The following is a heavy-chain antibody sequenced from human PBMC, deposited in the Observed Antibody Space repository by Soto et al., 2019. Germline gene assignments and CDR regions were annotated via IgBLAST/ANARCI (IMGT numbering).Heavy chain of an antibody. Sequence: GGSLSLSCAASGFIFSNFAMYWVRRAPGKGLEWVSSIRQSGDRSSYADSAKGRFTISRDNSKNTLYLQMNGLRLDDTAVYYCVTAVRTRLDNWGPGTLVTVSS. D-gene: IGHD3-10*01. CDR1: GFIFSNFA. CDR2: IRQSGDRS. J-gene: IGHJ4*02. V-gene: IGHV3-23*01. CDR3: VTAVRTRLDN.